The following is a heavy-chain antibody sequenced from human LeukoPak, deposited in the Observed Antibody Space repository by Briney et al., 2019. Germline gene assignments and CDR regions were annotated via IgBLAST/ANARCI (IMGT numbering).Heavy chain of an antibody. D-gene: IGHD2-8*02. CDR1: GFTVSTNY. CDR2: IYSGGST. CDR3: ARGWVLATGAFDI. Sequence: GGSLRLSCAASGFTVSTNYMTWVRQAPGKGLEWVSVIYSGGSTYYADSVKGRFTISRDNSKKMLYLQMNSLRAEDTAVYYCARGWVLATGAFDIWGQGTMVTVSS. J-gene: IGHJ3*02. V-gene: IGHV3-53*01.